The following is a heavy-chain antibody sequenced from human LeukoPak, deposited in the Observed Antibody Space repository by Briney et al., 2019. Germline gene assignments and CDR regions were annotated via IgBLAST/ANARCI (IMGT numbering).Heavy chain of an antibody. CDR2: IYNGGST. V-gene: IGHV4-59*01. CDR3: ARGVVAAAGRTFDF. Sequence: PSETLSLTCAVYGGSFSGYYWSWIRQPPGKGLEWIGYIYNGGSTNYNPSLKSRVTMSLDTSKNQFSLKLSSVTAADTAVYYCARGVVAAAGRTFDFWGQGTLVTVSS. CDR1: GGSFSGYY. J-gene: IGHJ4*02. D-gene: IGHD6-13*01.